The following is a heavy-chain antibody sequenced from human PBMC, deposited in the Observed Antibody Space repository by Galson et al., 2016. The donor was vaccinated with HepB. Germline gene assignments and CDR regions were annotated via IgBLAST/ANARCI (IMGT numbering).Heavy chain of an antibody. Sequence: SETLSLTCALYGGSLSGTNRGWFRQSPSKGLEWIAEISHRGNIHYNPSLKSRLTISIDTTKNQFSLRANSVTAADTAVYYCARRGDVYSYWYFDLWGRGTLVTVSS. CDR3: ARRGDVYSYWYFDL. CDR1: GGSLSGTN. CDR2: ISHRGNI. D-gene: IGHD5-24*01. V-gene: IGHV4-34*01. J-gene: IGHJ2*01.